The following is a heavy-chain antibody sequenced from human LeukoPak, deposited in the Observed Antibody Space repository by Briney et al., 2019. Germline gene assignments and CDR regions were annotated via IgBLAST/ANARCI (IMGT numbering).Heavy chain of an antibody. CDR2: INPNSGGT. CDR1: GYTFTGYY. V-gene: IGHV1-2*02. CDR3: ARNARVNTRTYNWFDP. D-gene: IGHD1-7*01. Sequence: GASVKVSCKASGYTFTGYYMHWVRQAPGQGLEWMGWINPNSGGTNYAQKFQGRVTMTRDTSISTAYMELSRLRSDDTAVYYCARNARVNTRTYNWFDPWGQGTLVTASS. J-gene: IGHJ5*02.